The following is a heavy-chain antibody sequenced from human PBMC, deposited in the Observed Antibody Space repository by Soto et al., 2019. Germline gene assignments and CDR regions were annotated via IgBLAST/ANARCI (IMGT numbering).Heavy chain of an antibody. V-gene: IGHV1-3*01. D-gene: IGHD4-17*01. Sequence: GASVKVSCKASGYTFTSYAMHWVRQAPGQRLEWMGWINAGNGSTKYSQKFQGRVTITRDTSASTAYMELSSLRSEDTAVYYCARVPRWMTNYYYGMDVWGQGTTVTVSS. CDR1: GYTFTSYA. CDR3: ARVPRWMTNYYYGMDV. CDR2: INAGNGST. J-gene: IGHJ6*02.